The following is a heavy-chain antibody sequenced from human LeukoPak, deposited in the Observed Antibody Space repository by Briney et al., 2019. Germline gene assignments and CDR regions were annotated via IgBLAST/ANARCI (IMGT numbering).Heavy chain of an antibody. CDR3: ARGPYYYDSSGYYRY. D-gene: IGHD3-22*01. CDR1: GFTFSDYW. Sequence: GGSLRLSCAASGFTFSDYWMSWVRQAPGKGLEWVSVIFSGGSTYYADSVKGRFTISRDNSKNTLFLQMNSLRGEDTAVYYCARGPYYYDSSGYYRYWGQGTLVTVSS. J-gene: IGHJ4*02. CDR2: IFSGGST. V-gene: IGHV3-66*01.